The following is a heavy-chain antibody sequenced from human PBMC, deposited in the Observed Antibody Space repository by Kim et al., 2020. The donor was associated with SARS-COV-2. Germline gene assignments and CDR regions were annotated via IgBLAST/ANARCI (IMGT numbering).Heavy chain of an antibody. CDR3: AKDYYDSSGYFYFDY. Sequence: GGSLRLSCAASGFTFSSYGMHWVRQAPGKGLEWVAVIWYDGSNKYYADSVKGRFTISRDNSKNTLYLQMNSLRAEDTAVYYCAKDYYDSSGYFYFDYWGQGTLVTVSS. V-gene: IGHV3-33*06. J-gene: IGHJ4*02. D-gene: IGHD3-22*01. CDR2: IWYDGSNK. CDR1: GFTFSSYG.